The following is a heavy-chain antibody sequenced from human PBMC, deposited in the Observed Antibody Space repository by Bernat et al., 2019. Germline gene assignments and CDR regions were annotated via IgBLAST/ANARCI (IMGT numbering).Heavy chain of an antibody. CDR3: ATGAAYCGGDCYSVLAY. CDR2: ISGSGGST. J-gene: IGHJ4*02. Sequence: EVQLVESGGGLIQPGGSLRVSCAASGFTVNSNYMSWVRQAPGKGLEWVSAISGSGGSTYYADSVKGRFAISRDNSKNTLYLQMNSLRAEDTAVYYCATGAAYCGGDCYSVLAYWGQGTLVTVSS. D-gene: IGHD2-21*02. V-gene: IGHV3-23*04. CDR1: GFTVNSNY.